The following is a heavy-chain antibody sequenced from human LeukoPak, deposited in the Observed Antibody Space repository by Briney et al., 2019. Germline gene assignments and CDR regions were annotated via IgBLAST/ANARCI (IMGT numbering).Heavy chain of an antibody. D-gene: IGHD3-16*01. Sequence: GESLKISCKGSGYSFTSYWIGWVRQIPGKGLEWMGIIYPGDSDTRYSPSFQGQVTISADKSISTAYLQWSSLKASDTAMYYCARGLARYGNAEYFQHWGQGTLVTVSS. CDR2: IYPGDSDT. CDR1: GYSFTSYW. CDR3: ARGLARYGNAEYFQH. V-gene: IGHV5-51*01. J-gene: IGHJ1*01.